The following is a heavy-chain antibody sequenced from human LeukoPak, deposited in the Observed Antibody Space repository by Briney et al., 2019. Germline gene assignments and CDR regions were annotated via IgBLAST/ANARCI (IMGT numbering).Heavy chain of an antibody. J-gene: IGHJ4*02. D-gene: IGHD6-13*01. V-gene: IGHV3-21*01. Sequence: PGGSLRLSCAASGFTFSSYNMNWVRQAPGKGLEWVSSISSSTSHIYYADSVTGRFTISRDNAKNSLYLQMNSLRAEGTAVYYCARWPIAAAPPVYYFDYWGQGTLVTVSS. CDR2: ISSSTSHI. CDR1: GFTFSSYN. CDR3: ARWPIAAAPPVYYFDY.